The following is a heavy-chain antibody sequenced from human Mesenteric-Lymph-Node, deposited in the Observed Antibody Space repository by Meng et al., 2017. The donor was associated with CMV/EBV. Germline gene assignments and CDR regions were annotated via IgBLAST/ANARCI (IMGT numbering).Heavy chain of an antibody. V-gene: IGHV1-18*01. Sequence: ASAKVSCKASGYTFTNYGIIWVRQAPGQGLEWMGWISAYNGNTNYAQKLQGRVTMTTDTSTSTAYMELKSLRSDDTAVYYCARRADFWSGYTGFDYWGQGTLVTVSS. CDR2: ISAYNGNT. D-gene: IGHD3-3*01. J-gene: IGHJ4*02. CDR1: GYTFTNYG. CDR3: ARRADFWSGYTGFDY.